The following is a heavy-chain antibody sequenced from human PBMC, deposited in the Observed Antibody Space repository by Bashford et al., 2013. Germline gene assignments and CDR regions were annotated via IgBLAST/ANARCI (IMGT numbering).Heavy chain of an antibody. J-gene: IGHJ6*02. CDR2: INPSGGST. Sequence: VASVKVSCKASGYTFTSYYMHWVRQAPGQGLEWMGIINPSGGSTSYAQKFQGRVTMTRDTSTSTVYMELSSLRSEDTAVYYCARQDYYDSSGYYYYYYGMDVWGQGTTVTVSS. CDR1: GYTFTSYY. V-gene: IGHV1-46*01. D-gene: IGHD3-22*01. CDR3: ARQDYYDSSGYYYYYYGMDV.